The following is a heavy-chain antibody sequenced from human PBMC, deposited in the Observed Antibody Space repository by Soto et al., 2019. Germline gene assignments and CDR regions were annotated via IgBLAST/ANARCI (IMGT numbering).Heavy chain of an antibody. CDR3: ARAREPEYSSSIFFDY. CDR1: GFAFSDYA. CDR2: ISGGAGDT. J-gene: IGHJ4*01. D-gene: IGHD6-6*01. V-gene: IGHV3-23*01. Sequence: GRSLRLSCAASGFAFSDYAMNWVRQAPGKGLEWVSAISGGAGDTYYADSVKGRFTISRDNSKNKIFLELNGLTVDDTAVYYCARAREPEYSSSIFFDYWGRGTVVTVSS.